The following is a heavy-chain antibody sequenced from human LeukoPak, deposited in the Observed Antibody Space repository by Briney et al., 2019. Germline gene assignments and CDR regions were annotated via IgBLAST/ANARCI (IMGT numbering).Heavy chain of an antibody. Sequence: PGGSLRLSCAASGFTFDDYTMHWVRQAPGKGLEWVSLISWDGGSTYYADSVKGRFTISRDNSKNSLYLQMNGLRTEDTALYYCASSPYYDILTGYYGGFAYWGQGTLVTVSS. CDR1: GFTFDDYT. J-gene: IGHJ4*02. CDR3: ASSPYYDILTGYYGGFAY. CDR2: ISWDGGST. D-gene: IGHD3-9*01. V-gene: IGHV3-43*01.